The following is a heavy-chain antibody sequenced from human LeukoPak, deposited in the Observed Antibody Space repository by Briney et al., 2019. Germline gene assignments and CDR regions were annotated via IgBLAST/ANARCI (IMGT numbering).Heavy chain of an antibody. CDR2: ISSSSSYI. J-gene: IGHJ4*02. V-gene: IGHV3-21*01. CDR3: ARNKKGDRYTYGHDY. D-gene: IGHD5-18*01. Sequence: GGALRLSCAASGFTFSSYSMNWVRQAPGKGLEWVSSISSSSSYIYYADSVKGRFTISRDNAKNSLYLQMNSLRAEDTAVYYCARNKKGDRYTYGHDYWGQGTLVTVSS. CDR1: GFTFSSYS.